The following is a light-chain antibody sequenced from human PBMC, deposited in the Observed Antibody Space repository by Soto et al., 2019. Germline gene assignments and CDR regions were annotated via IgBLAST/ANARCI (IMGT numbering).Light chain of an antibody. CDR1: QSVLYNSNNKNY. V-gene: IGKV4-1*01. CDR3: QQYYSTPFT. J-gene: IGKJ4*01. CDR2: WAS. Sequence: DIVMTQSPDSLAVSLGERATINCKSSQSVLYNSNNKNYLAWYQQKPGQLPKLLIYWASTRESGVPDRVSGSGSGTDFTLAISSLQAEDVAVYYCQQYYSTPFTFGGGTKVDIK.